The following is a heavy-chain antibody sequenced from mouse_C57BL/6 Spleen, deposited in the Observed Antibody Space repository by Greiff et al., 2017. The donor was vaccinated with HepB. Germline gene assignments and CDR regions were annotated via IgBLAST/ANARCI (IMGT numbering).Heavy chain of an antibody. J-gene: IGHJ3*01. Sequence: QVQLQQPGAELVKPGASVKLSCKASGYTFTSYWMHWVKQRPGRGLEWIGRIDPNSGGTKYNEKFKSKATLTVDKPSSTAYMQLSSLTSEDSAVYFWARRYSSGYLAWFAYGGQGTLVTVSA. D-gene: IGHD3-2*02. V-gene: IGHV1-72*01. CDR3: ARRYSSGYLAWFAY. CDR2: IDPNSGGT. CDR1: GYTFTSYW.